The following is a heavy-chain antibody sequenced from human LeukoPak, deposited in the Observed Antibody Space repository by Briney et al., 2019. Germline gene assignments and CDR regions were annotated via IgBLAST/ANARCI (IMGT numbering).Heavy chain of an antibody. CDR3: VTTYSGGWNDY. D-gene: IGHD6-19*01. J-gene: IGHJ4*02. CDR2: IYYSGST. V-gene: IGHV4-30-4*08. CDR1: GGSISSGDYY. Sequence: PSETLSLTCTVSGGSISSGDYYWSWIRQPPGKGLEWIGYIYYSGSTYYNPSLKSRVTASIDTSKNQFSLKLSSVTAADTAVYYCVTTYSGGWNDYWGQGTLVTVSS.